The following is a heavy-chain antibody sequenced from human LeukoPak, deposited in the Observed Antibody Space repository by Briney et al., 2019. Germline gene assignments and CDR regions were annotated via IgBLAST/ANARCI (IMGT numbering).Heavy chain of an antibody. J-gene: IGHJ5*02. V-gene: IGHV1-2*02. CDR3: ARAGGCGAGSCYRS. CDR1: GYTFTGDY. CDR2: INPNSGDT. Sequence: ASVKVSCKTSGYTFTGDYMHWVRQAPGQGLEWMGWINPNSGDTNYLQKFQGRVTMTRDTPISTAYMELYSLRSDDTAVYYCARAGGCGAGSCYRSWGQGTLVTVSS. D-gene: IGHD2-15*01.